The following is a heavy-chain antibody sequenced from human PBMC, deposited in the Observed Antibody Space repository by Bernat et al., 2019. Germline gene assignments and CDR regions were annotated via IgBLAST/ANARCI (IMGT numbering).Heavy chain of an antibody. CDR3: ARGLGNMGIYSGYDWGY. V-gene: IGHV1-69*01. J-gene: IGHJ4*02. CDR2: IIPIFGTA. D-gene: IGHD5-12*01. CDR1: GGTFSSYA. Sequence: QVQLVQSGAEVKKPGSSVKVSCKASGGTFSSYAISWVRQAPGQGLAWMGGIIPIFGTANYAQKFQGRVTITADESTSTAYMELSSLRSEDTAVYYCARGLGNMGIYSGYDWGYWGQGTLVTVSS.